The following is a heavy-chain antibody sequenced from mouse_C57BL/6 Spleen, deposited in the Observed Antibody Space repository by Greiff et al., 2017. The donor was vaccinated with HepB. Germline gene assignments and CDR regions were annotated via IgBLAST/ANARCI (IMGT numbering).Heavy chain of an antibody. Sequence: VQLKESGPELVKPGASVKISCKASGYAFSSSWMNWVKQRPGKGLEWIGRIYPGDGDTNYNGKFKGKATLTADKSSSTAYMQLSSLTSEDSAVYFCARDYGSRYFDYWGQGTTLTVSS. CDR3: ARDYGSRYFDY. CDR1: GYAFSSSW. CDR2: IYPGDGDT. J-gene: IGHJ2*01. D-gene: IGHD1-1*01. V-gene: IGHV1-82*01.